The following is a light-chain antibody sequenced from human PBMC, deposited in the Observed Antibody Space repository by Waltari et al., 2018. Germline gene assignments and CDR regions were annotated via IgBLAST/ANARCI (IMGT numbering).Light chain of an antibody. CDR2: YDS. V-gene: IGLV3-21*04. CDR3: QVWDDVTDSGV. J-gene: IGLJ3*02. Sequence: YVLTQPPSAPADPGKPARFTPGGANMGLTSVNWYQQKPGQAPVLVMFYDSDRPSEIPERFSGSNSGNTATLTISWVEAGDEADYHCQVWDDVTDSGVFGGGTKLTVL. CDR1: NMGLTS.